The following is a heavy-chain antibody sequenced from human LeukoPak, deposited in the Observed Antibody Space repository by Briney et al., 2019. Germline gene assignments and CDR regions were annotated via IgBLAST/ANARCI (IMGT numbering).Heavy chain of an antibody. CDR1: GFTFDDYA. V-gene: IGHV3-9*03. CDR2: ISWNSGSI. J-gene: IGHJ3*02. D-gene: IGHD6-19*01. Sequence: PGRSLRLSCAASGFTFDDYAMHWVRQAPGKGLEWVSGISWNSGSIGYADSVKGRFTISRDNAKNSLYLQMNSLRAEDMALYYCAKGRGGSGWYSGAFDIWGQGTMVTVSS. CDR3: AKGRGGSGWYSGAFDI.